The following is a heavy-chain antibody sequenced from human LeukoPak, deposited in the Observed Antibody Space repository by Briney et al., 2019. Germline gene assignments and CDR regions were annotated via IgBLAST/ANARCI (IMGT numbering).Heavy chain of an antibody. CDR3: ARAYYYDSSGPIHYFDY. CDR2: INPSGGIT. V-gene: IGHV1-46*01. Sequence: ASVKVSCKASGYTFTTYHMHWVRQAPGQGLEWMGIINPSGGITSYAQKFQGRVTMTRDTSTSTVNMELGSLRSEDTAVYYCARAYYYDSSGPIHYFDYWGQGTLVTVSS. J-gene: IGHJ4*02. CDR1: GYTFTTYH. D-gene: IGHD3-22*01.